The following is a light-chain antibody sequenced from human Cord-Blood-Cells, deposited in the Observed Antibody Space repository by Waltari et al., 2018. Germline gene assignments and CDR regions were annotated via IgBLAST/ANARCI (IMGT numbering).Light chain of an antibody. V-gene: IGLV2-14*01. CDR3: SSYTSSSTVV. CDR2: DVS. Sequence: QSALTQPASVSGSPGQSITISCTGTSSDVGGYNYVSWYQQHPGKAPKLMSYDVSNRPSVVSNRFAGSKAGNTASLTISGLHAEDEADYYCSSYTSSSTVVFGGGTKLTVL. J-gene: IGLJ2*01. CDR1: SSDVGGYNY.